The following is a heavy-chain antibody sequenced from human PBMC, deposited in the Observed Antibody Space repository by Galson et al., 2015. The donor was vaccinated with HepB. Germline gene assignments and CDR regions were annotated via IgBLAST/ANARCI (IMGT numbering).Heavy chain of an antibody. CDR3: AREGRHSIVRGTHYYGMDV. J-gene: IGHJ6*02. Sequence: SVKVSCKAVGYSFTSYGISWVRQAPGQGLEWMGWISAYNGNTNYAHKFQGRVTMTTDTSTSTAYMELRSLRPDHTAVYYCAREGRHSIVRGTHYYGMDVWGQGTTVTVSS. V-gene: IGHV1-18*01. CDR2: ISAYNGNT. D-gene: IGHD3-10*01. CDR1: GYSFTSYG.